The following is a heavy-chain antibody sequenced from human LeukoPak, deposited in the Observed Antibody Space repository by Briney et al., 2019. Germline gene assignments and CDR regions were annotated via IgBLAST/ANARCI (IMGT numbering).Heavy chain of an antibody. Sequence: PSETLSLTCTVSGGSISSYYWSWIRQPPGKGLEWIGYIYYSGSTNYNPSLKSRVTISVDTSKNQFSLKLSSVTAADTAVYYCARRGYTAWTYYFDYWGQGTLVTVSS. CDR3: ARRGYTAWTYYFDY. CDR2: IYYSGST. J-gene: IGHJ4*02. V-gene: IGHV4-59*01. D-gene: IGHD5-18*01. CDR1: GGSISSYY.